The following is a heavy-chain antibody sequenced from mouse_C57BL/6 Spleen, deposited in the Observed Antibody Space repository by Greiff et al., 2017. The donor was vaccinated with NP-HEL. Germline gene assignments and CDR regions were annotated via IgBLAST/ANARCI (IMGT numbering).Heavy chain of an antibody. D-gene: IGHD2-4*01. CDR1: GYTFTSYW. CDR3: ARGLHGNYAMDY. CDR2: IDPSDSET. J-gene: IGHJ4*01. V-gene: IGHV1-52*01. Sequence: QVQLQQPGAELVRPGSSVKLSCKASGYTFTSYWMHWVKQRPIQGLEWIGNIDPSDSETHYNQKFKDKATLTVDKSSSTAYMQLSSLTSEDSAVYYCARGLHGNYAMDYWGQGTSVTVSS.